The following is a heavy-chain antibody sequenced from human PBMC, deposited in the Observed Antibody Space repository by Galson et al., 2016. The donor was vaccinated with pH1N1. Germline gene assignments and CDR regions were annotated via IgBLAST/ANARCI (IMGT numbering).Heavy chain of an antibody. CDR2: INWSSGSI. CDR1: GFTFGYHG. V-gene: IGHV3-9*01. Sequence: SLRLSCAAAGFTFGYHGMHWARQVPGKGLEWVLGINWSSGSIAYADSVRGRFTISRDNAKNSLYLQMNSLRPEDTALYYCVTDSGDGDRNLVPHDAFDIWGQGTMVTVSS. J-gene: IGHJ3*02. CDR3: VTDSGDGDRNLVPHDAFDI. D-gene: IGHD4-17*01.